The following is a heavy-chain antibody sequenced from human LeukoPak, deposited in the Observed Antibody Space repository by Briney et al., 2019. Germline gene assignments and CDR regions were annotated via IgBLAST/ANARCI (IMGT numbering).Heavy chain of an antibody. Sequence: ASVKVSCKASGGTFSSYAISWVRQAPRQGLEWMGGIILIFGTANYAQKLQGRVTITTDESTRRAYMELSSLRSEDTAVYYCARDKGGYSSSWYREPGARTEEYVQWLATFDIWGQGTMVTVSS. CDR1: GGTFSSYA. CDR2: IILIFGTA. V-gene: IGHV1-69*05. D-gene: IGHD6-13*01. CDR3: ARDKGGYSSSWYREPGARTEEYVQWLATFDI. J-gene: IGHJ3*02.